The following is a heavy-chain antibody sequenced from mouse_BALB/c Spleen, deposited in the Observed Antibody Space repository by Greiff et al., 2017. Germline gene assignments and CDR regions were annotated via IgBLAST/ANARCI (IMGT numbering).Heavy chain of an antibody. CDR3: ARDGYYQGYAMDY. V-gene: IGHV1-14*01. CDR2: INPYNDGT. D-gene: IGHD2-3*01. Sequence: VQLQQPGAELVKPGASVKMSCKASGYTFTSYVMHWVKQKPGQGLEWIGYINPYNDGTKYNEKFKGKATLTSDKSSSTAYMELSSLTSEDSAVYYCARDGYYQGYAMDYWGQGTSVTVSS. J-gene: IGHJ4*01. CDR1: GYTFTSYV.